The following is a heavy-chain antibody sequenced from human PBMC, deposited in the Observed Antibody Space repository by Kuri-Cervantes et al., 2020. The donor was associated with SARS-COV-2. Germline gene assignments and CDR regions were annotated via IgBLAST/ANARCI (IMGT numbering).Heavy chain of an antibody. J-gene: IGHJ6*02. V-gene: IGHV1-69*06. Sequence: SVKVSCKASGGTFSSFGISWVRQAPGQGLEWMGRIIPIFHTTNFAPRFQGRLTLSADRSTSTAYMELSGLRSEDTAVYYCATTTVVIGSYYYYYGMDVWGQGTTVTVSS. CDR1: GGTFSSFG. D-gene: IGHD4-23*01. CDR3: ATTTVVIGSYYYYYGMDV. CDR2: IIPIFHTT.